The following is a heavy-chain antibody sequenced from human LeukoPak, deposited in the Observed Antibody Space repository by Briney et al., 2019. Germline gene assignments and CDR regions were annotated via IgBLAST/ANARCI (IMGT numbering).Heavy chain of an antibody. D-gene: IGHD3-3*01. CDR2: ISGSGGST. V-gene: IGHV3-23*01. J-gene: IGHJ5*02. CDR3: AKVYRVLRFLEWFEDWFDP. Sequence: GGSLRLSCAASGFTFSSYAMSWVRQAPGKGLEWVSAISGSGGSTYYADSVKGRFTISRDNSKNTLYLQMNSLRAEDTAVYYCAKVYRVLRFLEWFEDWFDPWGQGTLVTVSS. CDR1: GFTFSSYA.